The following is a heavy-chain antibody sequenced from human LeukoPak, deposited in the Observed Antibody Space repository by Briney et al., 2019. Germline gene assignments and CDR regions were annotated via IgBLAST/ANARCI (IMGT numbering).Heavy chain of an antibody. CDR1: GDSISSYY. D-gene: IGHD3-10*01. J-gene: IGHJ5*02. V-gene: IGHV4-4*07. CDR2: MYVSGSN. CDR3: ARDMVRGVKAYLSWFDP. Sequence: SETLSLTCTVSGDSISSYYWSWIRQPAGKGLEWIGRMYVSGSNNYNPSLKSRVTMSVDTSKNQFSLKMTTVTAADTAFYYCARDMVRGVKAYLSWFDPWGQGILVTVS.